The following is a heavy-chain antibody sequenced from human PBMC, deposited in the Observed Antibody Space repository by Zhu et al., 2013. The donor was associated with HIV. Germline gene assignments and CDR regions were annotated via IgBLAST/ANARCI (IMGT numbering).Heavy chain of an antibody. V-gene: IGHV3-48*03. CDR3: AREHLRYYYGMDV. CDR1: GFTFSSYE. J-gene: IGHJ6*02. Sequence: EVQLVESGGGLVQPGGSLRLSCAASGFTFSSYEMNWVRQAPGKGLEWVSYISSSGSTIYYADSVKGRFTISRDNAKNSLYLQMNSLRAEDTAVYYCAREHLRYYYGMDVWGQGTTVTVSS. CDR2: ISSSGSTI.